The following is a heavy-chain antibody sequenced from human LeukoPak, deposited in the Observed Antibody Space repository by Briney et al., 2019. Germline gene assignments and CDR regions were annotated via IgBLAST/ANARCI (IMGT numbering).Heavy chain of an antibody. CDR2: IIPIFGTA. D-gene: IGHD6-19*01. Sequence: SVKVSCKASGGTFSSYAISWVRQAPGQGLEWMGRIIPIFGTANYAQEFQGRVTITTDESTSTAYMELSSLRSEDTAVYYCASTKGIAVAAGDYWGQGTLVTVSS. J-gene: IGHJ4*02. V-gene: IGHV1-69*05. CDR3: ASTKGIAVAAGDY. CDR1: GGTFSSYA.